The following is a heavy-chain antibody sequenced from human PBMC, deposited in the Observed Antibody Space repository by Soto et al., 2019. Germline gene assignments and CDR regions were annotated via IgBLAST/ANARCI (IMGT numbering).Heavy chain of an antibody. V-gene: IGHV3-7*01. D-gene: IGHD3-10*01. Sequence: EVQLVESGGGLVQPGGSLRLSCAASGFTFSSYWMSWVRQAPGKGLEWVANIKQDGSEKYYVDSVKGRFTISRDNAKNSPYLQMNSLRAEDTAVYYCASPYYYGSAAPFDYWGQGTLVTVSS. CDR1: GFTFSSYW. CDR2: IKQDGSEK. J-gene: IGHJ4*02. CDR3: ASPYYYGSAAPFDY.